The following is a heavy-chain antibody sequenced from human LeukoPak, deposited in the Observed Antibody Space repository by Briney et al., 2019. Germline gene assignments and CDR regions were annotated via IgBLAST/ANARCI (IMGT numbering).Heavy chain of an antibody. Sequence: ASVKVSCKASGGTFSSYTISWVRQAPGQGLEWMGRISPILGIANYAQKFQGRVTITADKSTSTAYMELSSLRSEDTAVYYCASGFWSGYYTPHFDYWGQGTLVTVSS. D-gene: IGHD3-3*01. CDR2: ISPILGIA. J-gene: IGHJ4*02. CDR3: ASGFWSGYYTPHFDY. CDR1: GGTFSSYT. V-gene: IGHV1-69*02.